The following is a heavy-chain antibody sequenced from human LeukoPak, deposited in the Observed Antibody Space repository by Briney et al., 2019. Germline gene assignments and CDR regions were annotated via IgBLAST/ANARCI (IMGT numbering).Heavy chain of an antibody. Sequence: GGSLRLSCAASGFTFSDYYMSWIRQAPGKGLEWVSYISSSGSTIYYADSVKGRFTISRDNSKNTLYLQMNSLRAEDTAVYYCARDASYGSGSWYYYYGMDVWGQGTTVTVSS. J-gene: IGHJ6*02. CDR3: ARDASYGSGSWYYYYGMDV. CDR1: GFTFSDYY. V-gene: IGHV3-11*04. D-gene: IGHD3-10*01. CDR2: ISSSGSTI.